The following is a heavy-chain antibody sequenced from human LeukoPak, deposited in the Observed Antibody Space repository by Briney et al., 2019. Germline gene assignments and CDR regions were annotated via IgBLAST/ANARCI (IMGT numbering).Heavy chain of an antibody. V-gene: IGHV1-18*01. CDR2: ISAYNGNT. D-gene: IGHD2-21*01. J-gene: IGHJ6*03. Sequence: ASVKVSCKASGYTFTSYGISWVRQAPAQGLEWMGWISAYNGNTNYAQKLQGRVTMTTDTSTSTAYMELRSLRSDDTAVYSCARDGLIGVGGGASDVYYYYMDVWGKGTTVTVSS. CDR3: ARDGLIGVGGGASDVYYYYMDV. CDR1: GYTFTSYG.